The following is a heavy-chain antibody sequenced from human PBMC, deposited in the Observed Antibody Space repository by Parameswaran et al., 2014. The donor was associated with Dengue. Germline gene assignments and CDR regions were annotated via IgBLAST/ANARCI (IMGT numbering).Heavy chain of an antibody. V-gene: IGHV3-11*05. Sequence: RWIRQPPGKGLEWLSYISNSGSYTNYADSVKGRFTISRDNAKNSLYLQMNSLRAEDTALYYCVRGGYSPLYYFDYWGQGTLVTVSS. CDR2: ISNSGSYT. D-gene: IGHD5-18*01. CDR3: VRGGYSPLYYFDY. J-gene: IGHJ4*02.